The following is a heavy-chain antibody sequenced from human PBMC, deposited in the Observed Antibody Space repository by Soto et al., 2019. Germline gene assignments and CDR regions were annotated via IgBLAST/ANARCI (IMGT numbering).Heavy chain of an antibody. D-gene: IGHD3-10*01. CDR1: GYTFTGYY. J-gene: IGHJ3*02. Sequence: ASVKVSCKASGYTFTGYYMHWVRQAPGQGLEWMGWINPNSGGTNYAQKFQGRVTMTRDTSISTAYMELSRLRSDDTAVYYCARGDMVRGVQAPAFDIWGQGTMVTVSS. V-gene: IGHV1-2*02. CDR2: INPNSGGT. CDR3: ARGDMVRGVQAPAFDI.